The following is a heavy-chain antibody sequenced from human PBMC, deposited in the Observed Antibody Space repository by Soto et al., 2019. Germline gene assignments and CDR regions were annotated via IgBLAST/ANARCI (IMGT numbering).Heavy chain of an antibody. CDR2: INPSGGRT. J-gene: IGHJ4*02. D-gene: IGHD2-21*02. V-gene: IGHV1-46*01. Sequence: ASVKVSCKASGYILSSYNMHWVRQAPGQGLDWMGIINPSGGRTSYAQKFQDRVTMTRDTSTSTVYMELSSLRSDDTAVYYCARTYCAADCPRRDFDYWGQGTLVTVSS. CDR3: ARTYCAADCPRRDFDY. CDR1: GYILSSYN.